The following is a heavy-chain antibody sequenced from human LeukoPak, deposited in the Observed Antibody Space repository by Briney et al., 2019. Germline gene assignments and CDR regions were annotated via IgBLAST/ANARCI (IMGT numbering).Heavy chain of an antibody. CDR1: GYSVTTYS. J-gene: IGHJ3*02. V-gene: IGHV4-59*02. CDR3: ARGVRDDAFDI. CDR2: ISYTGST. D-gene: IGHD3-10*01. Sequence: SETLSLTCTVSGYSVTTYSWGWIRQPPGKGLEFIGYISYTGSTTYNPSLKSRVTISVDTSKNQFSLKLSSVTAADTAVYYCARGVRDDAFDIWGQGTMVTVSS.